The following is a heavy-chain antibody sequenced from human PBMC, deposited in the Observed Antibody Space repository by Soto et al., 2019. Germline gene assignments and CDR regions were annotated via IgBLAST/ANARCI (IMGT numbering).Heavy chain of an antibody. Sequence: EVQLLESGGGLVRPGESLRLSCAASGFNFNKYAMSWVRPAPGEGLEWVSGISCCGGTASYADSVKGRFTIARDDAKNTLYLDMNRLRVEDTAEYYCAKADGQQWLLPHLENWGRGTLVTVS. J-gene: IGHJ4*02. CDR3: AKADGQQWLLPHLEN. CDR1: GFNFNKYA. D-gene: IGHD6-19*01. V-gene: IGHV3-23*01. CDR2: ISCCGGTA.